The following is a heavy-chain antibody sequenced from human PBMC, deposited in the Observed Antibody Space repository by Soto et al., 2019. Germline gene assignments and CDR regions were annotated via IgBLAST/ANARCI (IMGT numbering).Heavy chain of an antibody. V-gene: IGHV1-3*01. Sequence: ASVKVSCKASGYSFISYTIHWVRQAPGQRLEWMGWVNAGNGDTKYSRNFQGRVTISRDTSASTAYIEVSSLRPEDTAVYYCARDPADYWGQGTLVTVSS. J-gene: IGHJ4*02. CDR2: VNAGNGDT. CDR1: GYSFISYT. CDR3: ARDPADY.